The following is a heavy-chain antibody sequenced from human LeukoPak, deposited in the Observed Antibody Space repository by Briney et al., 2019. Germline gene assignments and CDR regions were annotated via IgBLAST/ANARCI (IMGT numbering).Heavy chain of an antibody. D-gene: IGHD2-21*01. J-gene: IGHJ4*02. CDR3: ARFVVPADYFDY. Sequence: GGSLRLSCAASGFTFSDYYMSWIRQAPGKGLEWVPYISSSGSTIYYADSVKGRFTISRDNAKNSLYLQMNSLRAEDTAVYYCARFVVPADYFDYWGQGTLVTVSS. V-gene: IGHV3-11*01. CDR1: GFTFSDYY. CDR2: ISSSGSTI.